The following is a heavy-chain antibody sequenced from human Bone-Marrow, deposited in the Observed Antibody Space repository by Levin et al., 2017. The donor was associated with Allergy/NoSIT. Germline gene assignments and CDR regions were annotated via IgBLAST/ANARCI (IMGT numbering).Heavy chain of an antibody. Sequence: SETLSLTCTVSGGSISSAGYYWTWIRQHPGKGLEWIGYISYRGSTYFNPSLKSRLTMSIDTSEQHFSLNLTSVSAADTAIYYYARLDGYSFEGWGHGALVTVSS. CDR2: ISYRGST. CDR3: ARLDGYSFEG. J-gene: IGHJ1*01. V-gene: IGHV4-31*03. D-gene: IGHD4-17*01. CDR1: GGSISSAGYY.